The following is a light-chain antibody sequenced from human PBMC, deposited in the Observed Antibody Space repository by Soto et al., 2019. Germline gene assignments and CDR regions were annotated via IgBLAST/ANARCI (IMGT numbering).Light chain of an antibody. CDR2: ELS. Sequence: QSALTQPASVSGSPVQSSTISCTGTSSDVGGYNYVSWYQQHPGTAPKLMIYELSNRPSGVSNRFSGSKSGNAASLTISGLQAEYEADYYCSSYTSSSTVVFGGGTKLTVL. CDR1: SSDVGGYNY. CDR3: SSYTSSSTVV. V-gene: IGLV2-14*01. J-gene: IGLJ2*01.